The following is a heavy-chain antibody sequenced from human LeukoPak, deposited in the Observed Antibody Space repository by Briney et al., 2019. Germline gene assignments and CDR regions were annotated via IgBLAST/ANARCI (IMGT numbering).Heavy chain of an antibody. Sequence: GGSLRLSCAASGFTFSSYAMSWVRQAPGKGLEWVSAITSGGLTFYADSVKGRFTISRDNSINTLYLQMNSLRADDTAVYYCAKPFRDCSSATCYVSFDYWGQGTLVTVSS. CDR3: AKPFRDCSSATCYVSFDY. CDR2: ITSGGLT. D-gene: IGHD2-2*01. V-gene: IGHV3-23*01. CDR1: GFTFSSYA. J-gene: IGHJ4*02.